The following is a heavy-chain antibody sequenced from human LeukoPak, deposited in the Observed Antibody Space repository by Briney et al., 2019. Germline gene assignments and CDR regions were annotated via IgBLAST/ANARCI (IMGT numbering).Heavy chain of an antibody. V-gene: IGHV4-61*09. Sequence: SETLSLTCTVSGGSISSGSYYWSWIRQPAGKGLEWIGHIYTSGSTNYNPSLKSRVTISVDTSKNQFSLKLSSVTAADTAVYYCARVKGYALDYWGQGTLITVSS. CDR2: IYTSGST. CDR3: ARVKGYALDY. CDR1: GGSISSGSYY. D-gene: IGHD5-12*01. J-gene: IGHJ4*02.